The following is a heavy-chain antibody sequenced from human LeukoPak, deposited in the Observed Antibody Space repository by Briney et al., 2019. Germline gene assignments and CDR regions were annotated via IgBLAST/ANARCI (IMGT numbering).Heavy chain of an antibody. V-gene: IGHV3-15*01. Sequence: GGSLRLSCAASGFTFSNAWMSWVRQAPGKGLEWVGRIKSKTDGGTTDYAAPVKGRFTISRDDSKNTLYLQINSLKTEDTAVYYCTTCSGGSCYYFDYWGQGTLVTVSS. CDR3: TTCSGGSCYYFDY. CDR2: IKSKTDGGTT. J-gene: IGHJ4*02. CDR1: GFTFSNAW. D-gene: IGHD2-15*01.